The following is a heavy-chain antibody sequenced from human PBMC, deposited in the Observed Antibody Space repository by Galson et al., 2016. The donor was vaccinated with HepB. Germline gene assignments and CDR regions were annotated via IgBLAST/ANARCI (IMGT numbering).Heavy chain of an antibody. CDR1: GFTFSIYA. Sequence: SLRLSCAASGFTFSIYAMNWVRQPPGKGLEWVSTVMGSGVTTYYADSVKGRFTVSRDNFRNTVYLQMNSLRAEDTAVYYCAKDFGREYYGSSGPWGQGTLVTVSS. CDR3: AKDFGREYYGSSGP. D-gene: IGHD3-22*01. V-gene: IGHV3-23*01. CDR2: VMGSGVTT. J-gene: IGHJ5*02.